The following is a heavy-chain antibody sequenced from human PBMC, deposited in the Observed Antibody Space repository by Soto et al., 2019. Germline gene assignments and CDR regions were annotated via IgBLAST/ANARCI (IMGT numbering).Heavy chain of an antibody. CDR3: ARDPTLGYCSSTSCWFDP. D-gene: IGHD2-2*01. Sequence: SPTLSLTGAISGDSVSSNSAAWNWIRQSPSRGLEWLGRTYYRSKWYNDYAVSVKSRITINPDTSKNQFSLQLNSVTPEDTAVYYCARDPTLGYCSSTSCWFDPWGQGTLVTVSS. V-gene: IGHV6-1*01. J-gene: IGHJ5*02. CDR1: GDSVSSNSAA. CDR2: TYYRSKWYN.